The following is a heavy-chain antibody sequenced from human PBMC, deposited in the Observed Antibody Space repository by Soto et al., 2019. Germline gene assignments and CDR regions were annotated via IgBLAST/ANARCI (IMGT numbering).Heavy chain of an antibody. CDR2: IIPILGIA. CDR3: ARGGVAGFDY. Sequence: QVQLVQSGAEVKKPGSSVKVSCKASGGTFSSYSISWVRQAPGQGLEWMGRIIPILGIANYAQKFQGGVTIAGDKSTSTAYMELSSVRAEDTAVYHCARGGVAGFDYWGQGTLVTVSS. J-gene: IGHJ4*02. V-gene: IGHV1-69*02. D-gene: IGHD6-19*01. CDR1: GGTFSSYS.